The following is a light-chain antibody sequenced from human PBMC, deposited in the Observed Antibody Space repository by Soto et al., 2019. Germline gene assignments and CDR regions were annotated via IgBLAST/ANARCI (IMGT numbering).Light chain of an antibody. Sequence: DIQLTQSPSFLSASVGDGVTITCRASEDIRSYLAWYQQKPGKAPNLLIHTASTLQSGVPSRFSGSGSGTEVTLTISSLQPEDFATYYCQQRKGYPITFGQGTRLEIK. CDR2: TAS. J-gene: IGKJ5*01. CDR1: EDIRSY. CDR3: QQRKGYPIT. V-gene: IGKV1-9*01.